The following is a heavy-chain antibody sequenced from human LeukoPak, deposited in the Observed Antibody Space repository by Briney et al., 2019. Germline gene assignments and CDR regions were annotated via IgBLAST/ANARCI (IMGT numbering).Heavy chain of an antibody. CDR1: GFTFSSYW. D-gene: IGHD6-19*01. J-gene: IGHJ4*02. CDR2: IKQDGSEK. V-gene: IGHV3-7*01. CDR3: ARDSVAVAPDY. Sequence: GGSLRLSCAASGFTFSSYWMSWVRQAPGEGLEWVANIKQDGSEKYYVDSVKGRFTISRDNAKNSLYLQMNSLRAEDTAVYYCARDSVAVAPDYWGQGTLVTVSS.